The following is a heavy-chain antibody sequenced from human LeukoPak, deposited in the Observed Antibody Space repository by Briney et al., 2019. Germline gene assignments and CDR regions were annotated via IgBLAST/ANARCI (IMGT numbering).Heavy chain of an antibody. CDR1: GFTFSDYY. D-gene: IGHD3-9*01. J-gene: IGHJ4*02. Sequence: GGSLRLSCAASGFTFSDYYMSWIRQAPGKGLEWVSYISSSGSTIYYADSVKGRFTISRDNAKNSLYLQMNSLRAEATDVYYCARVHTYYDILTGYEYYFDYWGQGTLVTVSS. CDR3: ARVHTYYDILTGYEYYFDY. CDR2: ISSSGSTI. V-gene: IGHV3-11*01.